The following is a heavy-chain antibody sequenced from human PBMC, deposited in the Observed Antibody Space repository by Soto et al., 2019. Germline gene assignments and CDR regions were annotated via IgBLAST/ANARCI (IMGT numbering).Heavy chain of an antibody. CDR1: RFTFSSYW. V-gene: IGHV3-7*04. J-gene: IGHJ4*02. CDR3: ARHGGYDFDD. D-gene: IGHD5-12*01. Sequence: EVQLVESGGGLVQPGGSLRLSCAASRFTFSSYWMSWVRQAPGKGLEWVANIKQDGSEKYYVDSVKGRFTISRDNAKNSLYLQMNSLRVEDTAVYYCARHGGYDFDDWGQGTLVTVSS. CDR2: IKQDGSEK.